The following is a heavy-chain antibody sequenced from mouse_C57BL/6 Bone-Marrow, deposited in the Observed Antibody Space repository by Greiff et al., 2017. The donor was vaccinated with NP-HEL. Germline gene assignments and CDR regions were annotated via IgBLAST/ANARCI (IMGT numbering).Heavy chain of an antibody. D-gene: IGHD1-1*02. CDR3: ARLILFYAMDY. J-gene: IGHJ4*01. CDR1: GYTFTNYW. V-gene: IGHV1-63*01. Sequence: VKVVESGAELVRPGTSVKMSCKASGYTFTNYWIGWAKQRPGHGLEWIGDIYPGGGYTNYNEKFKGKATLTADKSSSTAYMQFSSLTSEDSAIYYCARLILFYAMDYWGQGTSVTVSS. CDR2: IYPGGGYT.